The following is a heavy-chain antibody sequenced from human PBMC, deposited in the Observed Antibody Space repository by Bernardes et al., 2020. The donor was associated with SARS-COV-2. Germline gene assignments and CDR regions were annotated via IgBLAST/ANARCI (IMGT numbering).Heavy chain of an antibody. CDR1: GFTFSSYG. CDR3: ASHYGSGSYYNTPNYYGMDV. V-gene: IGHV3-33*01. D-gene: IGHD3-10*01. Sequence: GGSLRLSCAASGFTFSSYGMHWVRQAPGKGLEWVAVIWYDGSNKYYADSVKGRFTISRDNSKNTLYLQMNSLRAEDTAVYYCASHYGSGSYYNTPNYYGMDVWGQGTTVTVSS. J-gene: IGHJ6*02. CDR2: IWYDGSNK.